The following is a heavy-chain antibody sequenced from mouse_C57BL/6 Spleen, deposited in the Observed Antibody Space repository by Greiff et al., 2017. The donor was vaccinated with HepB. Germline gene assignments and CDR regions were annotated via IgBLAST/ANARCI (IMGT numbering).Heavy chain of an antibody. CDR1: GYSFTGYY. V-gene: IGHV1-42*01. D-gene: IGHD1-1*01. CDR2: INPSTGGT. Sequence: EVQLQQSGPELVKPGASVKISCKASGYSFTGYYMNWVKQSPEKSLEWIGEINPSTGGTTYNQKFKAKATLTVDKSSSTAYMQLKSLTSEDSAVYYCARRYYGSSPYAMGYWGQGTSVTVSS. CDR3: ARRYYGSSPYAMGY. J-gene: IGHJ4*01.